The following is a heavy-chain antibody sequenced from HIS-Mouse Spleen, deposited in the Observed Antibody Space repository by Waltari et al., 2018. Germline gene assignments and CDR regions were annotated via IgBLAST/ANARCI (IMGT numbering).Heavy chain of an antibody. CDR1: GGSISSSSYY. CDR3: AGTGYYDSSGYSY. D-gene: IGHD3-22*01. V-gene: IGHV4-39*07. Sequence: QLQLQESGPGLVKPSETLSLTCTVSGGSISSSSYYWGWIRQPPGKGLEWIGSIYYSGNTYYNPSLKSRVTISVDTSKNQFSLKLSSVTAADTAVYYCAGTGYYDSSGYSYWGQGTLVTVSS. J-gene: IGHJ4*02. CDR2: IYYSGNT.